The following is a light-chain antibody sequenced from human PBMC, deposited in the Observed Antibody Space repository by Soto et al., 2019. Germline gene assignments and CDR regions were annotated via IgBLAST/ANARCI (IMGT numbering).Light chain of an antibody. CDR3: QQYVTSPWT. J-gene: IGKJ1*01. CDR2: GAS. CDR1: QTVNGNY. Sequence: EIVLTQSPGTLSLSPGERATLSCRASQTVNGNYLAWFQQKPGQAPRLVICGASSRATGIPDRFSGSGSGTDFTLTISRLEPEDFAIYYCQQYVTSPWTLGQGTTVEIK. V-gene: IGKV3-20*01.